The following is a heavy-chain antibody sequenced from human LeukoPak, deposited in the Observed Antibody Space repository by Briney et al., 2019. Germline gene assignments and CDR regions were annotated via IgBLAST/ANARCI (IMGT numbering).Heavy chain of an antibody. CDR2: IRPDGTGI. CDR3: VRDFRSADY. J-gene: IGHJ4*02. CDR1: GFIFSFYC. Sequence: GGSLRLSCAASGFIFSFYCMHWVRQAPGKGPMWVSRIRPDGTGISYADSVKARFTTSRDNAKNTVYLQMNSLREEDTAVYYCVRDFRSADYWGQGTLVTVSS. V-gene: IGHV3-74*01.